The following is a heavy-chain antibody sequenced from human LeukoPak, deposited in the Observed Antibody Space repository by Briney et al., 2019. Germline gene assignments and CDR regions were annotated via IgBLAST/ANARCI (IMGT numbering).Heavy chain of an antibody. CDR3: ARDPSIPGYSYGYFGWFDP. J-gene: IGHJ5*02. V-gene: IGHV3-30-3*01. CDR2: ISYDGSNK. CDR1: GLTFSSYA. D-gene: IGHD5-18*01. Sequence: GGSLRLSCAASGLTFSSYAMHWVRQAPGKGLEWVAVISYDGSNKYYADSVKGRFTISRDNSKNTLYLQMNSLRAEDTAVYYCARDPSIPGYSYGYFGWFDPWGQGTLVTVSS.